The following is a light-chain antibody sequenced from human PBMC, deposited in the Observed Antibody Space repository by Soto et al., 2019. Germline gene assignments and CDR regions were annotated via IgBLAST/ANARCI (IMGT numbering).Light chain of an antibody. V-gene: IGKV1-5*03. CDR1: QTISSW. J-gene: IGKJ1*01. Sequence: DIQMTQSPSTLSGSVGDRVTITCRASQTISSWLAWYHQKPGKAPNLLIYKASTLKSGVPSRFSGSGSGTEFTLTISSLQPDDFATYYCQHYNSYSEAFGQGTKVDIK. CDR3: QHYNSYSEA. CDR2: KAS.